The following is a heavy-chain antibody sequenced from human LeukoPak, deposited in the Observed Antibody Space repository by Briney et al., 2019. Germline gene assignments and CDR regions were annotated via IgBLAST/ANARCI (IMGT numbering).Heavy chain of an antibody. CDR1: GFTFSSYS. CDR3: ITEPHDYGDFTFGY. D-gene: IGHD4-17*01. V-gene: IGHV3-15*01. J-gene: IGHJ4*02. Sequence: GGSLRLSCAASGFTFSSYSMNWVRQAPGKGLKWVGRISSKSDGGTTDYAAPVKGRFTISRDDSTNTLSLQMSGLKAEDTALYFCITEPHDYGDFTFGYWGQGTLVTVSS. CDR2: ISSKSDGGTT.